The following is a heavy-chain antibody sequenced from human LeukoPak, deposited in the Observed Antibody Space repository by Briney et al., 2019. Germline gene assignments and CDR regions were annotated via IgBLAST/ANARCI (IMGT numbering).Heavy chain of an antibody. CDR1: GFTFDDYA. Sequence: GGSLRLSCAASGFTFDDYAMHWVRQAPGKGLEWVSVITWNSSNIGYADSVKGRFTISRDNAKNSLYLQMNSLRAEDTALYYCGNSITEHDAFDIWGQGTMVTVSS. CDR2: ITWNSSNI. D-gene: IGHD1/OR15-1a*01. J-gene: IGHJ3*02. CDR3: GNSITEHDAFDI. V-gene: IGHV3-9*01.